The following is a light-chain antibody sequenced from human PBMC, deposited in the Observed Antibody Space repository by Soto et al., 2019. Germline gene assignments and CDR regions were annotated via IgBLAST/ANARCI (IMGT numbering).Light chain of an antibody. J-gene: IGLJ1*01. V-gene: IGLV2-14*01. CDR1: SSDVGGYDY. Sequence: QLVLTQPASVSGSPGQSIAISCTGTSSDVGGYDYVSWYQQHPDKAPKLIVYEVTHRPSGVSSRFSGSKSGNTASLTISGLQAEDEADYYCSSLRSGSTRVFGTGTKLTVL. CDR3: SSLRSGSTRV. CDR2: EVT.